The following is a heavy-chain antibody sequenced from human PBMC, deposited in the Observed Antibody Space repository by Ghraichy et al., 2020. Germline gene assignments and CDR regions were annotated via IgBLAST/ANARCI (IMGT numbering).Heavy chain of an antibody. V-gene: IGHV6-1*01. CDR3: ARTLVEQQLDRFDS. Sequence: SQTLSLTCAISGDSVSSKSAAWNWIRQSPSRGLEWLGRTYYRSKWYNDYAVSVKSRITINPDTPRNQFSLQLNSVTPDDTAVYYCARTLVEQQLDRFDSWGQGTLVTVSS. CDR1: GDSVSSKSAA. D-gene: IGHD6-13*01. CDR2: TYYRSKWYN. J-gene: IGHJ5*01.